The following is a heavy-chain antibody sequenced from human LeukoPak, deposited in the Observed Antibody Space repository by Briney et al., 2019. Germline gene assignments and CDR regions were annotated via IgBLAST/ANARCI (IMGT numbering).Heavy chain of an antibody. J-gene: IGHJ3*02. CDR2: IYYSGST. V-gene: IGHV4-59*08. CDR1: GGSISSYY. D-gene: IGHD6-19*01. CDR3: AGPWIAVLSDAFDI. Sequence: SETPCLTCTVSGGSISSYYWSWIRQPPGERVEWIGYIYYSGSTNYNPSLKSRVTISVNTSKNQFSLRLSSVTAADTAVYYCAGPWIAVLSDAFDIWGQGTMVTVSS.